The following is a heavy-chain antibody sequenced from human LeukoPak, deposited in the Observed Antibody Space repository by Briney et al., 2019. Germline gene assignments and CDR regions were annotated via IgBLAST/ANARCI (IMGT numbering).Heavy chain of an antibody. CDR2: IRSKANSYAT. CDR1: GFTFSGSA. D-gene: IGHD2-8*01. V-gene: IGHV3-73*01. CDR3: ANGNRCTSPNCLGYYYFYMDV. J-gene: IGHJ6*03. Sequence: PGESLRLSCAASGFTFSGSAMHWVRQASGKGLEWVGRIRSKANSYATAYAASVKGRFTISRDDSKNTAYLQMNSLKTGDTAVYYCANGNRCTSPNCLGYYYFYMDVWGKGTTVTVSS.